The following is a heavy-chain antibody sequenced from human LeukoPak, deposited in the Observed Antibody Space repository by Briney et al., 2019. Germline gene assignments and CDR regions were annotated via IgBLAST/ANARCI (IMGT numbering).Heavy chain of an antibody. Sequence: ASVKVSCKASGGTFSSYAISWVRQAPGQGLEWMGGIIPIFGTANYAQKFQGRVTITADESTSIAYMELSSLRSEDTAVYYCARGQWLRLTSRFDPYGQGTLVTVSS. CDR1: GGTFSSYA. CDR3: ARGQWLRLTSRFDP. V-gene: IGHV1-69*13. D-gene: IGHD5-12*01. J-gene: IGHJ5*02. CDR2: IIPIFGTA.